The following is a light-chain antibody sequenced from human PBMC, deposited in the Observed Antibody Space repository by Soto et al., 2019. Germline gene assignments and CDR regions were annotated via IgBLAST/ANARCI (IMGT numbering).Light chain of an antibody. CDR3: QQYRSCYS. CDR2: KAS. J-gene: IGKJ2*03. Sequence: DIQMTQSPSTLSASIGDRVTITCRASQNIFTWLAWYQKKPGKAPTLLIYKASNLQSGVPSRFSGRGSGTEFTLTIAGLQPDDFASYYCQQYRSCYSVGQGTKLEIK. V-gene: IGKV1-5*03. CDR1: QNIFTW.